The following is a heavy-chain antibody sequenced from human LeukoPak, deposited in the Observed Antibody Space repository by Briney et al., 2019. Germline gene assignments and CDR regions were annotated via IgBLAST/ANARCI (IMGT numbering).Heavy chain of an antibody. CDR1: GGSLSSYF. CDR3: ARESGTERYFDY. D-gene: IGHD1-26*01. J-gene: IGHJ4*02. Sequence: PSETLSLTCTVSGGSLSSYFWSWIRQPAGKGLEWIGRIYTSGTTNYNPSLESRVSMSVDTSKNQFSLKLSSVTAADTAVYYCARESGTERYFDYWGQGTLVTVSS. CDR2: IYTSGTT. V-gene: IGHV4-4*07.